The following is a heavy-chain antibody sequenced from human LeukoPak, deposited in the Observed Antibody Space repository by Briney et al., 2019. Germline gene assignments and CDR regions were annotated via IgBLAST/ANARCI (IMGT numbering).Heavy chain of an antibody. V-gene: IGHV3-30*18. Sequence: GGSLRLSCAASGFTFSSYGMHWVRQAPGKGLEWVAVISYDGSNKYYADSVKGRFTISRDNSKNTLYLQMNSLRAEDTVVYYCAKDTPVPSYYDFWSGYLDYWGQGTLVTVSS. D-gene: IGHD3-3*01. CDR1: GFTFSSYG. J-gene: IGHJ4*02. CDR2: ISYDGSNK. CDR3: AKDTPVPSYYDFWSGYLDY.